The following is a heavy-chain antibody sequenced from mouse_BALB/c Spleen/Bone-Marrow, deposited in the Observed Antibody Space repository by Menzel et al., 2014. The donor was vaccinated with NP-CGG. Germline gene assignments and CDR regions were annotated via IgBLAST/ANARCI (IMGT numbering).Heavy chain of an antibody. D-gene: IGHD2-4*01. V-gene: IGHV5-17*02. Sequence: EVKLMESGGGLVQPGGSRKLSCAASGFTFSNFGMHWVRQAPEKGLEWVAYISNGSSTIYYADTVKGRFTISRDNPKNTLFLQMTSLRSEDTAMYYCARKGAMITHYYAMDYWGQGTSVTVSS. J-gene: IGHJ4*01. CDR3: ARKGAMITHYYAMDY. CDR1: GFTFSNFG. CDR2: ISNGSSTI.